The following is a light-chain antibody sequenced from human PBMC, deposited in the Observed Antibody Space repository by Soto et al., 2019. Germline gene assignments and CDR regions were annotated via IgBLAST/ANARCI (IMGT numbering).Light chain of an antibody. CDR3: QQYGRPPAT. Sequence: EVVLTQSPGTLSLSPGESATLSCRASLTIYGRYLAWYQQRPGQAPRLLMSVASNRATGIPDRFSASGSETDFTLTISRLQPEDFAVYYCQQYGRPPATFGQGTKVEMK. V-gene: IGKV3-20*01. J-gene: IGKJ1*01. CDR1: LTIYGRY. CDR2: VAS.